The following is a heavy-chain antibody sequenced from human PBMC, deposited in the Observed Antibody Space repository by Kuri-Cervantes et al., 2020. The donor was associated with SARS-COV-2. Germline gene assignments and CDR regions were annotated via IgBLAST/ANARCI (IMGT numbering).Heavy chain of an antibody. Sequence: ASVKVSCKVAWYSFTELSIHWVRQAPGKGLEGMGGHDTEDDEIIYEQKFQGRVTMTRDTSISTAYMELSRLRPDDTAVYYCASSLAVTEVVQAAYNYYMDVWGKGATVTVSS. CDR1: WYSFTELS. CDR2: HDTEDDEI. CDR3: ASSLAVTEVVQAAYNYYMDV. V-gene: IGHV1-24*01. J-gene: IGHJ6*03. D-gene: IGHD2-2*01.